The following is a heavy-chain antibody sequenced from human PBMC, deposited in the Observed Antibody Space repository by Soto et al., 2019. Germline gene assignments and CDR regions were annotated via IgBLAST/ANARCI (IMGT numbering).Heavy chain of an antibody. J-gene: IGHJ4*02. CDR3: AKDISYDSSGYPQAFDY. V-gene: IGHV3-9*01. Sequence: DVHLVESGGGLVQPGRSLRLSCAAAGFTFDDYAMHWVRQAPGKGLEWVSGISWNSGGIGYADSVKGRFTISRDNAKNSLYLQMNSLRPGDTALYYCAKDISYDSSGYPQAFDYWGQGTLVTVSS. D-gene: IGHD3-22*01. CDR2: ISWNSGGI. CDR1: GFTFDDYA.